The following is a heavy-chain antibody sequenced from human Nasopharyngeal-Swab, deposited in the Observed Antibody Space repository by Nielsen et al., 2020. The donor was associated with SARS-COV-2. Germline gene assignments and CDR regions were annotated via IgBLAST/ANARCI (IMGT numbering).Heavy chain of an antibody. V-gene: IGHV3-9*01. CDR1: GFTYDDYA. CDR2: ITWNNGP. J-gene: IGHJ3*02. CDR3: AREGVDSASDYSEPFDI. Sequence: SLKISCAASGFTYDDYAMHWVRQAPGKGLEWVSGITWNNGPAYTDSVKGRFIISRDNARNSLYLQMNSLRPDDTALYYCAREGVDSASDYSEPFDIWGQGTMVTVSS. D-gene: IGHD5-12*01.